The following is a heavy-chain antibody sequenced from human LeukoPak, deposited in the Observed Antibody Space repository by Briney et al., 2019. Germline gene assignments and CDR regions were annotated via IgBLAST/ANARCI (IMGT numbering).Heavy chain of an antibody. Sequence: PGGSLRLSCAASGFTFSSYSMNWVRQAPGKGLEWVSSISSSSSYIYYADSVKGRFTISRGNAKNSLYLQMNSLRAEDTAVYYCARDRLEYSSSSGFDYWGQGTLVTVSS. J-gene: IGHJ4*02. V-gene: IGHV3-21*01. CDR3: ARDRLEYSSSSGFDY. CDR1: GFTFSSYS. D-gene: IGHD6-6*01. CDR2: ISSSSSYI.